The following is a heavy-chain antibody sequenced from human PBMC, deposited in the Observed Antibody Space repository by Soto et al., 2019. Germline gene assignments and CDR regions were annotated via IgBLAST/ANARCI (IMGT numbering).Heavy chain of an antibody. D-gene: IGHD2-15*01. J-gene: IGHJ4*02. Sequence: GDSLKISCKGSGYSFTSYWIGWVRQMPGKGLEWMGSIYPGDSDTRYSPSFQGQVTISADKSISTAYLQWSSLKASDTAMYYCARQVVGYCSGGSCTPFDYWGQGTLVTVSS. V-gene: IGHV5-51*01. CDR1: GYSFTSYW. CDR2: IYPGDSDT. CDR3: ARQVVGYCSGGSCTPFDY.